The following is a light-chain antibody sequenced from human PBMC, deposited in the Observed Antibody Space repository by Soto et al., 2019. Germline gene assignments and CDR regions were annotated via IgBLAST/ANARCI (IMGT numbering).Light chain of an antibody. V-gene: IGLV2-18*02. CDR1: SSDVGSYNR. Sequence: LTQPPSVSGSPGQSVAISCTGTSSDVGSYNRVAWYQQPPGTAPKLIIYDVTNRPSGVPDRFSGSKSGNTASLTISGLQAEDEADYYCNSFTTSSTYVFGTGTKVTVL. CDR2: DVT. CDR3: NSFTTSSTYV. J-gene: IGLJ1*01.